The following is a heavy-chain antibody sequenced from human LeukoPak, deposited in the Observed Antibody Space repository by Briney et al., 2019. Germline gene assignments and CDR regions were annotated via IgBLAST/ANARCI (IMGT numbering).Heavy chain of an antibody. CDR3: AKGEGWQQPYYYYMDV. D-gene: IGHD6-13*01. Sequence: GGSLRLSCAASGFSFSSYWMSWVRQAPGKGLEWVAFIRYDGSNKCYADSVKGRFTISRDNSKNTLYLQMNSLRAEDTAVYYCAKGEGWQQPYYYYMDVWGKGTTVTISS. V-gene: IGHV3-30*02. CDR2: IRYDGSNK. CDR1: GFSFSSYW. J-gene: IGHJ6*03.